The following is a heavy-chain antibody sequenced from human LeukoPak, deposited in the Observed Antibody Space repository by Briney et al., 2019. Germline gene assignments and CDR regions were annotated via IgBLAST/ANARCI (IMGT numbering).Heavy chain of an antibody. CDR1: GFTFSSYA. D-gene: IGHD6-13*01. CDR3: ARDGSSSYYYYYYGMDV. J-gene: IGHJ6*02. V-gene: IGHV3-7*01. Sequence: GGSLRLSCAASGFTFSSYAMSWVRQAPGKGLEWVANIKQDGSEKYYVDSVKGRFTISRDNAKNSLYLQMNSLRAEDTAVYYCARDGSSSYYYYYYGMDVWGQGTTVTVSS. CDR2: IKQDGSEK.